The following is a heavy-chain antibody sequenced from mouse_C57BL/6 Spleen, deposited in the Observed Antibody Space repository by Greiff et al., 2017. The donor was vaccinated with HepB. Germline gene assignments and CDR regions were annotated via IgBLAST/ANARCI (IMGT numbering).Heavy chain of an antibody. J-gene: IGHJ2*01. V-gene: IGHV1-82*01. D-gene: IGHD1-1*01. CDR2: IYPGDGDT. CDR3: ARDYGSSDYFDY. Sequence: VQLQQSGPELVKPGASVKISCKASGYAFSSSWMNWVKQRPGKGLEWIGRIYPGDGDTNYNGKFKGKATLTADKSSSTAYMQLSSLTSEDSAVYFGARDYGSSDYFDYWGQGTTLTVSS. CDR1: GYAFSSSW.